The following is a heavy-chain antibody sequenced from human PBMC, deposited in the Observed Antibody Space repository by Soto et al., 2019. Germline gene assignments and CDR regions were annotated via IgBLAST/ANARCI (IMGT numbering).Heavy chain of an antibody. Sequence: QVQLQESGPGLVNPSGTLSLTCAVSGASINRDNWWTWVRQPPGKGLEWIGDIYHTGTTNYDSSLKSRATISIDESKNHFSLRLSSVPAADTAVYYCAGSVHFWGQGTVVAVSS. CDR1: GASINRDNW. CDR3: AGSVHF. CDR2: IYHTGTT. V-gene: IGHV4-4*02. J-gene: IGHJ4*02. D-gene: IGHD3-10*01.